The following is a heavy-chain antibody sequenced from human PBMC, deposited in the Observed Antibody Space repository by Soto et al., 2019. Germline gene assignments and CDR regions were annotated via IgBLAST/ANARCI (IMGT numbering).Heavy chain of an antibody. D-gene: IGHD2-2*02. Sequence: QVQLVQSGAEVKKPGASVKVSCKASGYTFTSYGISWVRQAPGQGLEWMGWISAYNGNTNYAQKLQGRVTMTTDTSTSTAYMELRSLRSDDTAVYYCARDPSVVVLAAIWDYYYGMDVWGQGTTVTVSS. CDR1: GYTFTSYG. J-gene: IGHJ6*02. CDR3: ARDPSVVVLAAIWDYYYGMDV. CDR2: ISAYNGNT. V-gene: IGHV1-18*04.